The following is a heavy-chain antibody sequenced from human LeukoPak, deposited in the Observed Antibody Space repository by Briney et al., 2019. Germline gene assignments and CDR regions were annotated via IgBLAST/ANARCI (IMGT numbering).Heavy chain of an antibody. D-gene: IGHD1-7*01. V-gene: IGHV4-34*01. CDR1: GGSFSGYY. J-gene: IGHJ5*02. Sequence: SETLSLTCAVYGGSFSGYYWSWIRQPPGKGLEWIGEINHSGSNNSNPSLKSRVTISVDTSKNQFSLKLSSVTAADTAVYYCARVEYNWNYLEPWGQGTLVTVSS. CDR3: ARVEYNWNYLEP. CDR2: INHSGSN.